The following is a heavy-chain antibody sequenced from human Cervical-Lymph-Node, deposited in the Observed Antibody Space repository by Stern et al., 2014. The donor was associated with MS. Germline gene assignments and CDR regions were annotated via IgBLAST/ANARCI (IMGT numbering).Heavy chain of an antibody. V-gene: IGHV3-30*18. Sequence: QMQLVQSGGGVVQPGRSLRLSCAASGFTFSSYGMHWVRQAPGKGLEWVAVISYDGSNKYYADSVKGRFTISRDNSKNTLYLQMNSLRAEDTAVYYCAKDGDMIVVTLDYWGHGTLVTVSS. CDR2: ISYDGSNK. J-gene: IGHJ4*01. CDR1: GFTFSSYG. CDR3: AKDGDMIVVTLDY. D-gene: IGHD3-22*01.